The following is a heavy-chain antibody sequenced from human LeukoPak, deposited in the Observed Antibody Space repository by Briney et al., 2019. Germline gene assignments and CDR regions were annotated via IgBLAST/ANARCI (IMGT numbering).Heavy chain of an antibody. J-gene: IGHJ4*02. Sequence: ASVKVSCKASGYTFTGYYIHWVRQAPGQGLEWMGRINPTSGDTNYAQKFQGKVTMTRDTSISTVYMDLRSLRSDDTAVYYCARGDVAPGYWGQGTLVTVSS. CDR2: INPTSGDT. V-gene: IGHV1-2*02. CDR1: GYTFTGYY. D-gene: IGHD5-24*01. CDR3: ARGDVAPGY.